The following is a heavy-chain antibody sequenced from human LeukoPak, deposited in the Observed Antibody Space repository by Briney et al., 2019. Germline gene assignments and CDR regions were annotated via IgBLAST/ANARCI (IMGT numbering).Heavy chain of an antibody. CDR3: ARVRGDHYGPDFDY. J-gene: IGHJ4*02. D-gene: IGHD3-10*01. CDR2: MNPNSGNT. V-gene: IGHV1-8*01. CDR1: GYTFTSYD. Sequence: VASVKVSCKASGYTFTSYDINRVRQATGQGLEWMGWMNPNSGNTGYAQKFQGRVTMTRNTSISTAYMELSSLRSEDTAVYYCARVRGDHYGPDFDYWGQGTLVTVSS.